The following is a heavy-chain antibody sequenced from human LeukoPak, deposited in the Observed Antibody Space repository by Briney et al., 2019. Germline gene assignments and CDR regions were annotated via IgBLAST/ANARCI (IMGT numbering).Heavy chain of an antibody. CDR3: ARGRVYSSGWEWGFDY. CDR2: INHSGST. CDR1: GFTFSSYA. J-gene: IGHJ4*02. D-gene: IGHD6-19*01. Sequence: GSLRLSCAASGFTFSSYAMSWIRQPPGKGLEWIGEINHSGSTNYNPSLKSRVTISVDTSKNQFSLKLSSVTAADTAVYYCARGRVYSSGWEWGFDYWGQGTLVTVSS. V-gene: IGHV4-34*01.